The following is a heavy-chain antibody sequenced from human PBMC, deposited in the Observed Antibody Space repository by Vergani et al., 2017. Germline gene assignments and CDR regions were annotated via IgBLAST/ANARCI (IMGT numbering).Heavy chain of an antibody. D-gene: IGHD3-22*01. CDR1: GYTFTSYG. J-gene: IGHJ4*02. V-gene: IGHV1-18*01. CDR2: ISAYNGNT. CDR3: ARARDYDSSGYYMYYFDY. Sequence: QVQLVQSGAEVKKPGASVKVSCKASGYTFTSYGISWVRQAPGQGLEWMGWISAYNGNTNYAQKLQGRVTMTTDTSTSTAYMEPRSLRSDDTAVYYCARARDYDSSGYYMYYFDYWGQGTLVTVSS.